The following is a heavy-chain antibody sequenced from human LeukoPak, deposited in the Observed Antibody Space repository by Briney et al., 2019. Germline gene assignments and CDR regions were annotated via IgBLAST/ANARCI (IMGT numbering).Heavy chain of an antibody. CDR2: IYTSGST. CDR1: GGSISSYY. Sequence: SETLSLTCTVSGGSISSYYWSWIRQPAGKGLEWIGRIYTSGSTNYNPSLKSRVTISVDTSKNQFSLKLSSVTAAATAVYYCARGTFVVVVAAPYCYYYMDVWGKGTTVTVSS. J-gene: IGHJ6*03. D-gene: IGHD2-15*01. CDR3: ARGTFVVVVAAPYCYYYMDV. V-gene: IGHV4-4*07.